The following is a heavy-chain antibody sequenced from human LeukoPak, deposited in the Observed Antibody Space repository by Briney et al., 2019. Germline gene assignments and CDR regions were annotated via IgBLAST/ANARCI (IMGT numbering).Heavy chain of an antibody. D-gene: IGHD3-22*01. CDR1: GGSISSYY. Sequence: SETLSLTCTVSGGSISSYYWSWIRQPPGKGLEWIGYIYYSGSTNYNPSLKSRVTISVDTSKNQFSLKLSSVTAADTAVYYCARGVPSSGTFDYWGQGTLVTVSS. CDR2: IYYSGST. CDR3: ARGVPSSGTFDY. V-gene: IGHV4-59*01. J-gene: IGHJ4*02.